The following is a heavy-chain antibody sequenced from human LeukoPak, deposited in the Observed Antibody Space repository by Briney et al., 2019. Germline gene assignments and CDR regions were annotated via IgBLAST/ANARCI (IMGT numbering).Heavy chain of an antibody. CDR3: TRLRGEKASGDY. CDR1: GFTVSSNY. Sequence: GGSLRLSCAASGFTVSSNYMSWVRQAPGKGLEWVSVIYSDDNTHYTDSVKGRFTISRDNSKNTLYLQMNSLTTEDTAVYYCTRLRGEKASGDYWGQGTLVTVSS. D-gene: IGHD3-10*01. CDR2: IYSDDNT. J-gene: IGHJ4*02. V-gene: IGHV3-53*01.